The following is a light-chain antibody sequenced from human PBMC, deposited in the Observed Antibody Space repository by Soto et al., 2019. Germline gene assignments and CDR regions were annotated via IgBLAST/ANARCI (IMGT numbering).Light chain of an antibody. CDR1: TSDVGGYDY. J-gene: IGLJ3*02. V-gene: IGLV2-14*01. CDR2: EVS. Sequence: QSALTQPASVSGSPGQSITISCTGTTSDVGGYDYVSWYQQHPDTAPKLMIYEVSNRPSGVSNRFSGSKSGNTASLTISGLQAEDEADYYCSSYTSSTSWVFGGGTQLTVL. CDR3: SSYTSSTSWV.